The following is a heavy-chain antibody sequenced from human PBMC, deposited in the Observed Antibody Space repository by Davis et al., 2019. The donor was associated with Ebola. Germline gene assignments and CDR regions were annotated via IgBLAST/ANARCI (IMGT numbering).Heavy chain of an antibody. J-gene: IGHJ6*04. V-gene: IGHV3-30*18. CDR3: AKSGLSFGVVKYHYGMDV. CDR1: GFTFSSYG. D-gene: IGHD3-3*01. Sequence: GSLRLSCAASGFTFSSYGMHWVRQAPGKGLEWVAVISYDGSNKYYADSVKGRFTISRDNSKKTLYLQMNSLRAEDTAVYYCAKSGLSFGVVKYHYGMDVWGKGTTVTVSS. CDR2: ISYDGSNK.